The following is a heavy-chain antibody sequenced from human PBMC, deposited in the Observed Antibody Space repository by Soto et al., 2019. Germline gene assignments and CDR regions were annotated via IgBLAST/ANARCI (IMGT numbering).Heavy chain of an antibody. D-gene: IGHD3-22*01. CDR3: AKNPGYYYDSTGYHFDY. V-gene: IGHV3-23*01. Sequence: PGGSLRLSSAASGITFSNYAMSWVRQAPGKGLEWVSAISYGGGTTYYADSVKGRFTISRDNSKNTLYLQMNSLRAEDTAVYYCAKNPGYYYDSTGYHFDYWGQGTLVTVSS. J-gene: IGHJ4*02. CDR2: ISYGGGTT. CDR1: GITFSNYA.